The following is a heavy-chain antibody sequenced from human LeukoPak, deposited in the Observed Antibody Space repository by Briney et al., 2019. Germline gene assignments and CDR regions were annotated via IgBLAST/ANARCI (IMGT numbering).Heavy chain of an antibody. D-gene: IGHD5-12*01. V-gene: IGHV3-7*05. Sequence: PGGSLRLSCAASGFTFSSYWMTWVRQAPGKGLEWVANIKQDGSEKYYVGSVKGRFTISRDNTKNSLYLQMNSLRAEDTAVYYCAREGGYGGVFDYWGQGTLVTVSS. CDR2: IKQDGSEK. CDR1: GFTFSSYW. J-gene: IGHJ4*02. CDR3: AREGGYGGVFDY.